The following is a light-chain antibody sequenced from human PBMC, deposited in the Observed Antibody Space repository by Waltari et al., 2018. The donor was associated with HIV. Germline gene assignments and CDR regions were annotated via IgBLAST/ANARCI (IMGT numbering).Light chain of an antibody. V-gene: IGLV3-21*02. CDR2: DDS. CDR3: QVWDSSSDHHYV. Sequence: SYVLTQPPSVSVAPGQTARITCGGNNIGRKSVHWYQQKPGQAPVLVVYDDSDRPSGIPERFAGSNAGNTATLTISRVEAGDEADYYCQVWDSSSDHHYVFGTGTKVTVL. J-gene: IGLJ1*01. CDR1: NIGRKS.